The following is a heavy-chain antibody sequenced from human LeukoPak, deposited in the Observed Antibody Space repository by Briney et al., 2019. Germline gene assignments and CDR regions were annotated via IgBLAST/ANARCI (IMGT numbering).Heavy chain of an antibody. V-gene: IGHV3-21*01. CDR3: ARDLGGDYYGSGTYSRGWFDP. J-gene: IGHJ5*02. D-gene: IGHD3-10*01. Sequence: GGSLRLSCGASGFTFSSYSMNWVRQAPGKGLEWVSSISSSSIYIYYADSVKGRFTISRDNAKNSLYLQMNSLRAEDTAVYYCARDLGGDYYGSGTYSRGWFDPWGQGTLVTVSS. CDR2: ISSSSIYI. CDR1: GFTFSSYS.